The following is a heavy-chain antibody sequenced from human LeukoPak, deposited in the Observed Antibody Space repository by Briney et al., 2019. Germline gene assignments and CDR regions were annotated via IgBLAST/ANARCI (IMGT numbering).Heavy chain of an antibody. CDR3: ARDSVYYYDSSGYLDY. J-gene: IGHJ4*02. CDR2: IYYSGST. D-gene: IGHD3-22*01. CDR1: GGSFSGYY. V-gene: IGHV4-34*01. Sequence: PSETLSLTCAVYGGSFSGYYWSWIRQPPGKGLEWIGSIYYSGSTYYNPSLKSRVTISVDTSKNQFSLKLRFVTAADTAVYYCARDSVYYYDSSGYLDYWGQGTLVTVSS.